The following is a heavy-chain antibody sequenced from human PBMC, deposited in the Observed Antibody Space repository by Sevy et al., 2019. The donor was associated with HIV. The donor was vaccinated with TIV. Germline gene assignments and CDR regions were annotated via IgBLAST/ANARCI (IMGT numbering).Heavy chain of an antibody. D-gene: IGHD5-18*01. Sequence: GGFLRLSCAASGFTFNIYSMNWVRQAPGKGLEWVSSISGSSSYIFYADSVKGRFTISRDNAKNSLYLQMNSLRVEDTAVYYCARVRYNYGQKYFDYWGQGTLVTVSS. V-gene: IGHV3-21*01. CDR2: ISGSSSYI. CDR1: GFTFNIYS. J-gene: IGHJ4*02. CDR3: ARVRYNYGQKYFDY.